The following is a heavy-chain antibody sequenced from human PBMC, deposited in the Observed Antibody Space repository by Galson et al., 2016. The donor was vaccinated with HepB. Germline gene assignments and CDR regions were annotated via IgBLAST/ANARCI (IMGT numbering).Heavy chain of an antibody. CDR2: VSDSGSRT. D-gene: IGHD6-13*01. Sequence: SLRLSCAASGFTFSSYAMSWVRQAPGMGLEWVSTVSDSGSRTFCADSVKGRCTISRDNSKNTLYLRMNSLRAEDTAVYYCAKNFRTAPGRGSDYFDYWGQGTLVTVSS. CDR1: GFTFSSYA. V-gene: IGHV3-23*01. J-gene: IGHJ4*02. CDR3: AKNFRTAPGRGSDYFDY.